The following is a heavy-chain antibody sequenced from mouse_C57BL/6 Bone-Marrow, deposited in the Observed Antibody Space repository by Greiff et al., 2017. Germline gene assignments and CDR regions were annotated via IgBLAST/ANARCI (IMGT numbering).Heavy chain of an antibody. CDR1: GFNIKDDY. V-gene: IGHV14-4*01. J-gene: IGHJ2*01. D-gene: IGHD1-1*01. CDR3: TTCAYYYGSSYVYFDY. CDR2: IDPENGDT. Sequence: EVQLQESGAELVRPGASVKLSCTASGFNIKDDYMHWVKQRPEQGLEWIGWIDPENGDTEYAAKFQGKATITAHTSSNTAYLQLSSLTSEDTAVYYCTTCAYYYGSSYVYFDYWGQGTTLTVSS.